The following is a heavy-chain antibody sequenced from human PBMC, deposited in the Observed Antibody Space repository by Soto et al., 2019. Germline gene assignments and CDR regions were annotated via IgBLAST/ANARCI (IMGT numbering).Heavy chain of an antibody. V-gene: IGHV1-8*01. J-gene: IGHJ4*02. CDR2: VNANSGNA. CDR3: ARGWGRWPHEKPGDY. D-gene: IGHD3-16*01. CDR1: GYTFSTYD. Sequence: ASVKVSCKASGYTFSTYDIIWVRQAPGQGLEWMGWVNANSGNAGYAQKFQGRVTMTTSSSIRTAYMELNSLRSEDTAVYYCARGWGRWPHEKPGDYWGQGTLVTVSS.